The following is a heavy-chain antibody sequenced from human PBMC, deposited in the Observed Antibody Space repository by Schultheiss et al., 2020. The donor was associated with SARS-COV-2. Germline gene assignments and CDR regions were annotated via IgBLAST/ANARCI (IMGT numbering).Heavy chain of an antibody. J-gene: IGHJ4*02. V-gene: IGHV4-30-4*01. Sequence: LRLSCTVSGGSIRSGESYWSWIRQSPGKGLEWIGYIDYSGRIFYNPSLKSRVRISADTSKNQFSLKLTSLTAADTALYYCAGGGRGDYGPFDFWGQGTLVTVSS. CDR1: GGSIRSGESY. CDR3: AGGGRGDYGPFDF. D-gene: IGHD4-17*01. CDR2: IDYSGRI.